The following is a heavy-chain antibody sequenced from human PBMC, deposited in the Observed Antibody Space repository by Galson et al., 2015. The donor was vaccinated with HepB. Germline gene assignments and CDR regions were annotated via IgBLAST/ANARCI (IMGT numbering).Heavy chain of an antibody. Sequence: SLRLSCAVSGIAFSNFAMTWVRQAPGKGLDWVSVISGSGETTYYADSVKGRFTISRDNSKNTLLLQMSSLRADDSAIYYCARDIGALDIWGQGTMVTVSS. CDR3: ARDIGALDI. V-gene: IGHV3-23*01. CDR1: GIAFSNFA. D-gene: IGHD3-16*01. CDR2: ISGSGETT. J-gene: IGHJ3*02.